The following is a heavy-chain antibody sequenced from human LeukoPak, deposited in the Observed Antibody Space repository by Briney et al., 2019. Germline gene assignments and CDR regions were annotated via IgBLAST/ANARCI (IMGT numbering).Heavy chain of an antibody. Sequence: GRSLRLSSAASGFTFSSYTMHWVRQAPGKGLEWVAVISYDGSNKYYADSVKGRFTISRDNSKNTLYLQMNSLRAEDTAVYYCARDRRIVIVPAALVGAFDYWGQGTLVTVSS. D-gene: IGHD2-2*01. CDR3: ARDRRIVIVPAALVGAFDY. J-gene: IGHJ4*02. CDR2: ISYDGSNK. CDR1: GFTFSSYT. V-gene: IGHV3-30*04.